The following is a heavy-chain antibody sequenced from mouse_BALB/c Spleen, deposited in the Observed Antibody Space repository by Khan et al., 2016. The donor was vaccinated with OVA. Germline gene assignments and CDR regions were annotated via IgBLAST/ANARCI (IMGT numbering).Heavy chain of an antibody. CDR2: IYPGTDNT. V-gene: IGHV1-76*01. J-gene: IGHJ2*01. D-gene: IGHD1-1*01. Sequence: QVQLKQSGAELVRPGASVKLPCKTSGYIFTSYWIHWVKQRSGQGLEWIARIYPGTDNTYYNEKLRDKATLTADKSSSTAYIQLSSLKSEDSAVYFCAREEALYYFAYWGQGTTLTVSS. CDR3: AREEALYYFAY. CDR1: GYIFTSYW.